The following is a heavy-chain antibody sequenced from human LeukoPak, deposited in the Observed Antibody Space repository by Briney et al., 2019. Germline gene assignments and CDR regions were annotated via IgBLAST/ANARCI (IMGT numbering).Heavy chain of an antibody. CDR3: ARFRPQQLVDY. D-gene: IGHD6-13*01. CDR1: GYTFTSYD. CDR2: MNPNSGNT. V-gene: IGHV1-8*01. Sequence: ASVKVSCKASGYTFTSYDINWVRQATGQGLEWMGWMNPNSGNTGYAQKFQGRVTMTRNTSISTAYMELRSLRSDDTAVYYCARFRPQQLVDYWGQGTLVTVSS. J-gene: IGHJ4*02.